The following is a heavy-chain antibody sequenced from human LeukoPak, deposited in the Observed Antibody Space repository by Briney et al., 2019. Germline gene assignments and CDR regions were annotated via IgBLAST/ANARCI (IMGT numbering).Heavy chain of an antibody. Sequence: SVKVSCKASGGTYSSYAISWVRQAPGQGLEWMGGIIPIFGTANYAQKFQGRVTITADESTSTAYMELSSLRSEDTAVYYCAGDIVVVPAAMYHYYYYGMDVWGQGTTVTVSS. CDR3: AGDIVVVPAAMYHYYYYGMDV. CDR2: IIPIFGTA. CDR1: GGTYSSYA. D-gene: IGHD2-2*01. V-gene: IGHV1-69*13. J-gene: IGHJ6*02.